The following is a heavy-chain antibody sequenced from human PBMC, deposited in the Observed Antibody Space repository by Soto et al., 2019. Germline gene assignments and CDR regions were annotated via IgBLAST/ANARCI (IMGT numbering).Heavy chain of an antibody. Sequence: QVQLVQSGTEVKKPGSSVKVSCKASGGTFRNYPINWVRQAPGQGLEWMGSIFPLTDIPDYAQNFQARLMISADKSTSTAYMELSSLPSDDTAMYFCARGPLVVLNYFESWGQGTLVTVSS. CDR2: IFPLTDIP. J-gene: IGHJ4*02. CDR1: GGTFRNYP. CDR3: ARGPLVVLNYFES. V-gene: IGHV1-69*02.